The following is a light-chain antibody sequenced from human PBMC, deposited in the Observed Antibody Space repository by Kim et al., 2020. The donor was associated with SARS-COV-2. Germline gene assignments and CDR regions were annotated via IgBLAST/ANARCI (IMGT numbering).Light chain of an antibody. J-gene: IGLJ2*01. CDR1: SSNIGSNT. CDR2: STN. V-gene: IGLV1-44*01. CDR3: ATWDDSLNGLV. Sequence: GQRVTISCSGSSSNIGSNTVYWYHQLPGTAPKLLIYSTNQRPSGVPDRFSGSKSGTSASLAISGLQSEDEADYYCATWDDSLNGLVFGGGTKVTVL.